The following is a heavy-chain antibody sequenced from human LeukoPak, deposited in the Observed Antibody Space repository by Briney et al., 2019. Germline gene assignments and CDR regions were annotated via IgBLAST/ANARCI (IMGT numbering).Heavy chain of an antibody. CDR2: ISAYNGNT. CDR3: ARARGHDYGDYVPLDFDY. Sequence: ASVKVSCKASGYTFTSYGISWVRQAPGQGLEWMGWISAYNGNTNYAQKLQGRVTITRNTSISTAYMELSSLRSEDTAVYYCARARGHDYGDYVPLDFDYWGQGTLVTVSS. V-gene: IGHV1-18*01. J-gene: IGHJ4*02. CDR1: GYTFTSYG. D-gene: IGHD4-17*01.